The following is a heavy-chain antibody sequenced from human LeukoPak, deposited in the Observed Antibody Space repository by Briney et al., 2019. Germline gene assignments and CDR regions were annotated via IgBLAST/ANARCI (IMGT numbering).Heavy chain of an antibody. CDR1: GFTFTSYA. J-gene: IGHJ4*02. V-gene: IGHV3-23*01. D-gene: IGHD5-18*01. CDR2: VSGDGGRT. Sequence: PGGSLRLSCVASGFTFTSYAMSWVRQAPGKGLEWVSSVSGDGGRTYYAASVQGRFAISRDNSKDALYLEMNSLRAGDTAVYYCAKDRGPGPDTAMVPPPLDYWGQGTLVTVSS. CDR3: AKDRGPGPDTAMVPPPLDY.